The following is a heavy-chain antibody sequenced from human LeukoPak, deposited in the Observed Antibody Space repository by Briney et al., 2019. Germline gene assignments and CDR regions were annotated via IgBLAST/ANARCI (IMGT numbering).Heavy chain of an antibody. CDR3: ARYANGYCSGGSCYGDAFDI. D-gene: IGHD2-15*01. J-gene: IGHJ3*02. Sequence: ASVKVSCKASGGTFSSYAISWVRQAPGQGLEWMGGIIPIFGTANYAQKFQGRVTITADESTSTAYMELSSLRSEDTAVYYCARYANGYCSGGSCYGDAFDIWGQGTMVTVSS. CDR1: GGTFSSYA. V-gene: IGHV1-69*01. CDR2: IIPIFGTA.